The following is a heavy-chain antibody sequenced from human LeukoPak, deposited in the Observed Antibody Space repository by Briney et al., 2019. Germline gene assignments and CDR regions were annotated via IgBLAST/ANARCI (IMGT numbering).Heavy chain of an antibody. CDR2: IYHSGST. CDR3: AREKSYYDSSGYYGPGAFDI. D-gene: IGHD3-22*01. Sequence: SETLSLTCAVSGGSISSGGYSWSRIRQPPGTGLEWLGYIYHSGSTYYNPSLKSRVTISVDRSKNQFSLKLSSVTAADTAVYYCAREKSYYDSSGYYGPGAFDIWGQGTMVTVSS. V-gene: IGHV4-30-2*01. J-gene: IGHJ3*02. CDR1: GGSISSGGYS.